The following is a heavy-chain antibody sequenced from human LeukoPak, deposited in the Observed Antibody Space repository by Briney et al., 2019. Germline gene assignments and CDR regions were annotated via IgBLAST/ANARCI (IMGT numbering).Heavy chain of an antibody. V-gene: IGHV1-2*02. CDR2: INPNSGGT. J-gene: IGHJ1*01. D-gene: IGHD2-15*01. CDR3: ARAQTPRYCSGGSCYPSYFQH. CDR1: GYTFTSQY. Sequence: EASVKVSCKASGYTFTSQYMHWVRQAPGQGLEWMGWINPNSGGTNYAQKFQGRVTMTRDTSISTAYMELSRLRSDDTAVYYCARAQTPRYCSGGSCYPSYFQHWGQGTLVTVSS.